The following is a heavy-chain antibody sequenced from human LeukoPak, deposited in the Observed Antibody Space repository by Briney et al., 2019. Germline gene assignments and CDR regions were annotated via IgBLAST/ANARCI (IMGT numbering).Heavy chain of an antibody. CDR1: GVTFNSYV. CDR3: VQEGPRGLAFDI. CDR2: ISGSGSGT. V-gene: IGHV3-23*01. Sequence: GGSLRLSCEASGVTFNSYVMSWVRQAPGKGPEWVSGISGSGSGTYYADSVKGRFAISRDNSKNTLYLQMNSLRVEDTAVYYCVQEGPRGLAFDIWGQGIKVTVSS. J-gene: IGHJ3*02.